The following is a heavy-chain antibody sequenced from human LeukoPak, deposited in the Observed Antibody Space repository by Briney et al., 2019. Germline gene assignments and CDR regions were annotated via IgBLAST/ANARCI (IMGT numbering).Heavy chain of an antibody. V-gene: IGHV4-4*09. CDR3: ARFSLGSNSWGYYFDY. Sequence: SETLSLTCTVSGYSINSNYYWGWIRQPPGKGLEWIGYIYTSGSTNYNPSLKSRVTISVDTSKNQFSLKLSSVTAADTAVYYCARFSLGSNSWGYYFDYWGQGTLVTVSS. CDR1: GYSINSNYY. J-gene: IGHJ4*02. D-gene: IGHD6-6*01. CDR2: IYTSGST.